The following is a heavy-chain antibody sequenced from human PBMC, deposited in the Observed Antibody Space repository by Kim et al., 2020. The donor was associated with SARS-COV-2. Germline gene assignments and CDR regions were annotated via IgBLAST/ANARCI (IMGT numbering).Heavy chain of an antibody. D-gene: IGHD6-6*01. CDR3: ARDRYSSSSAIIDY. V-gene: IGHV3-30*01. Sequence: ADSVKGRFTISRDNSKNTLYLQMNSLRAEDTAVYYCARDRYSSSSAIIDYWGQGTLVTVSS. J-gene: IGHJ4*02.